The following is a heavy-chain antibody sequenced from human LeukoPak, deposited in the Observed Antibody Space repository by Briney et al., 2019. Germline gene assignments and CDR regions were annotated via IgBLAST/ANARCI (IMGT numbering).Heavy chain of an antibody. J-gene: IGHJ4*02. CDR3: AREAYGDYDGDY. Sequence: SETLSLTCTVSGGSISSYYWSWIRQPPGKGLEWIGYIYYSGSTNYNPSLKSRVTISVDTSKNQFSLKLSSVTAADTAVYYCAREAYGDYDGDYWGQGTLVTVSS. V-gene: IGHV4-59*12. CDR1: GGSISSYY. CDR2: IYYSGST. D-gene: IGHD4-17*01.